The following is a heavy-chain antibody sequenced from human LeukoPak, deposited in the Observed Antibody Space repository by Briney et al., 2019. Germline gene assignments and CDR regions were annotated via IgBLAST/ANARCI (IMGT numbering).Heavy chain of an antibody. J-gene: IGHJ6*03. V-gene: IGHV1-8*03. CDR3: ARGRRDIVVVPAAIGVVGKKYYYYMDV. D-gene: IGHD2-2*01. CDR1: GGTFSSYA. Sequence: GASVKVSCKASGGTFSSYAISWVRQAPGQGLEWMGWMNPNSGNTGYAQKFQGRVTITRNTSISTAYMELSSLRSEDTAVYYCARGRRDIVVVPAAIGVVGKKYYYYMDVWGKGTTVTVSS. CDR2: MNPNSGNT.